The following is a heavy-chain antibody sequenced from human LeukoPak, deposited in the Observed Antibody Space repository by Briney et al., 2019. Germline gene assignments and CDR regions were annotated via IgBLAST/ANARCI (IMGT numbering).Heavy chain of an antibody. V-gene: IGHV3-7*01. CDR3: ARGPTKSARRGGYYMDV. D-gene: IGHD1-26*01. Sequence: PGGSLRLSCAASGFTFSSCWMSWVRQAPGKGLEWVANIKQDGSEKYYVDSVKGRFTISRDNAKNSLYLQMNSLRAEDTAVYYCARGPTKSARRGGYYMDVWGKGTTVTVSS. J-gene: IGHJ6*03. CDR1: GFTFSSCW. CDR2: IKQDGSEK.